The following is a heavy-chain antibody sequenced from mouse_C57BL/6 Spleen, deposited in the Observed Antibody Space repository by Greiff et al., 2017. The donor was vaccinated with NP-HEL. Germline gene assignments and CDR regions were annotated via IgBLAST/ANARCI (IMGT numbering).Heavy chain of an antibody. CDR2: IHPNSGST. Sequence: QVQLQQPAAELVKPGASVKLSCKASGYTFTSYWMHWVKQRPGQGLEWIGMIHPNSGSTNYNEKFKSKATLTVDKSSSTAYMQLSSLTSEDSAVYYCARSTGRGDYYAMDYWGQGTSVTVSS. CDR3: ARSTGRGDYYAMDY. CDR1: GYTFTSYW. J-gene: IGHJ4*01. V-gene: IGHV1-64*01. D-gene: IGHD4-1*01.